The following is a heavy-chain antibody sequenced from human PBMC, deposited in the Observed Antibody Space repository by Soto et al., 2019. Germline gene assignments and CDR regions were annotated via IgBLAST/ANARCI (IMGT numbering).Heavy chain of an antibody. V-gene: IGHV4-39*07. CDR2: ISYNGPT. D-gene: IGHD6-13*01. CDR1: GASISANPHF. J-gene: IGHJ5*02. Sequence: PSETLSLTCTVSGASISANPHFWGWIRRPPGKGLEWIGSISYNGPTNYNPSLKSRVTISVDTSKNQFSLKLSSVTAADTAVYYCARGPLGKGVIGGTGIAAAGANTGDHWFNPWGQGTLVTVSS. CDR3: ARGPLGKGVIGGTGIAAAGANTGDHWFNP.